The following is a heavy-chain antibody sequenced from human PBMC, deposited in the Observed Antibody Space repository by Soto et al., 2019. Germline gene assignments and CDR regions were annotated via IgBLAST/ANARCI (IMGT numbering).Heavy chain of an antibody. V-gene: IGHV1-2*02. CDR1: GYTFTANY. CDR2: MSTSSGGT. Sequence: QVQLVQSGAEVKDPGASVKVSCRPSGYTFTANYIHWVRQAPGQGLEWMGWMSTSSGGTRFAEKFQGRVTLTRDTSISTAYMELTTLTLDDTAVYYCARKSGTMVRGVIVDYYYGMDVWGQGTTVTVSS. CDR3: ARKSGTMVRGVIVDYYYGMDV. J-gene: IGHJ6*02. D-gene: IGHD3-10*01.